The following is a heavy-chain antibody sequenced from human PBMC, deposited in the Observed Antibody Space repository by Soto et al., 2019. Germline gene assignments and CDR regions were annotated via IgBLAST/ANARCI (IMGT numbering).Heavy chain of an antibody. D-gene: IGHD2-15*01. CDR3: VRSEVDAPDLLAY. Sequence: GGSVGLSCAASGVTFSTDSMNCVLQAPGKGLEWVSYISYSSSTTYYADSVKGRFTISRDNAKNSLYLQIKSRSADDSAVYYFVRSEVDAPDLLAYSGQGTLVPVSS. CDR2: ISYSSSTT. CDR1: GVTFSTDS. V-gene: IGHV3-48*01. J-gene: IGHJ1*01.